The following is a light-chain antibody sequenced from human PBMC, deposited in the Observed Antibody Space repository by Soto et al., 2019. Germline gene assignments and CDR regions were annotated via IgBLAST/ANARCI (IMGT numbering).Light chain of an antibody. CDR1: QSVSSF. Sequence: EIAFTQAPATLSLSPGERATLSCRASQSVSSFLAWFQQKPGQSPRLLIYDASNRATGIPVRFSGSGSGTDFTLTISSLEPEDFALYYCQQRTSWPLTFGGGTKVDIK. V-gene: IGKV3-11*01. CDR2: DAS. CDR3: QQRTSWPLT. J-gene: IGKJ4*01.